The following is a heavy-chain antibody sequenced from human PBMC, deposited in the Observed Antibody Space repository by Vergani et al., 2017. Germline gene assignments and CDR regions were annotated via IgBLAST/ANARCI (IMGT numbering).Heavy chain of an antibody. D-gene: IGHD3-10*01. V-gene: IGHV3-30-3*01. J-gene: IGHJ6*02. CDR1: GFTFSSYA. Sequence: QVQLVESGGGVVQPGRSLRLSCAASGFTFSSYAMHWVRQAPGKGLEWVAVISYDGSNKYYADSVKGRFTISRDKSKNTLYLQMNSLRAEDTAVYYCARDLVRGVIHAYYGMDVWGQGTTVTVSS. CDR2: ISYDGSNK. CDR3: ARDLVRGVIHAYYGMDV.